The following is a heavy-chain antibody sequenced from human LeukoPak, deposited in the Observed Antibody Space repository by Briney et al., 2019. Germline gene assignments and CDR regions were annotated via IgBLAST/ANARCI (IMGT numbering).Heavy chain of an antibody. CDR3: ARGSSSSWYQFDY. CDR1: GFTFSSNY. D-gene: IGHD6-13*01. J-gene: IGHJ4*02. Sequence: GSLRLSCAASGFTFSSNYMSWVRQAPGKGLEWVSVIYSGGSTYYADSVKGRFTISRDNSKNTLYLQMNSLRAEDTAVYYCARGSSSSWYQFDYWGQGTLVTVSS. CDR2: IYSGGST. V-gene: IGHV3-66*01.